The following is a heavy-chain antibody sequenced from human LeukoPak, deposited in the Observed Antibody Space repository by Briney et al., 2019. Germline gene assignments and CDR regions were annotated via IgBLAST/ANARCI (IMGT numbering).Heavy chain of an antibody. CDR2: ISGSGGST. CDR1: GFTFSSYA. V-gene: IGHV3-23*01. Sequence: GGSLRLSCAASGFTFSSYAMSWVRQAPGKGLEWVSAISGSGGSTYYADSVKGRFTISRDKSKNTLYLQMNSLRAEDTAVYYCAKDLGVVRFLEWSIDYWGQGTLVTVSS. J-gene: IGHJ4*02. CDR3: AKDLGVVRFLEWSIDY. D-gene: IGHD3-3*01.